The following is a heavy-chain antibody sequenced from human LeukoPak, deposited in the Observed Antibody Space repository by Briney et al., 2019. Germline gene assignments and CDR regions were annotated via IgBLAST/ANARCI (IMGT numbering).Heavy chain of an antibody. Sequence: GSLRLSCSASGFTFTTYGMNWVRQPPGKGLEWIGEINHSGSTNYNPTLKSRVTISVDTSKNQFSLKLSSVTAADTAVYYCARRKSIAAAGIYYFDYWGQGTLVTVSS. J-gene: IGHJ4*02. CDR2: INHSGST. CDR3: ARRKSIAAAGIYYFDY. CDR1: GFTFTTYG. D-gene: IGHD6-13*01. V-gene: IGHV4-34*01.